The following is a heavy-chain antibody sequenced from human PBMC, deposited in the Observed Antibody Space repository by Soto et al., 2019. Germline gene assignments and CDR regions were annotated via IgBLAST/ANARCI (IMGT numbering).Heavy chain of an antibody. V-gene: IGHV1-69*01. Sequence: QVQLVQSGAEVKKPGSSVKVSCKASGGTFSSYAISWVRQAPGQGLEWMGGIIPIVGTANYVQKFQGRVTITADESMRTAYMELSSLRSEDTAVYYCARDSYGQPYNWFDPWGQGTLVTVSS. J-gene: IGHJ5*02. CDR3: ARDSYGQPYNWFDP. D-gene: IGHD4-17*01. CDR2: IIPIVGTA. CDR1: GGTFSSYA.